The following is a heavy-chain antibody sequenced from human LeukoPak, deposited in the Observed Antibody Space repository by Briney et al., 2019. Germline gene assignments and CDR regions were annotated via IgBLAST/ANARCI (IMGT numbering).Heavy chain of an antibody. CDR2: IYHSGST. J-gene: IGHJ4*02. D-gene: IGHD3-3*01. Sequence: SETLSLTCTVSGYSIRSGYYWGWIRQRPGKGLEWIVSIYHSGSTYYNPSLNSRVTISVDTSKNQFSLKQSSVTAAVTAVYYCAREGYYDFWTPSYYFDYWGQGTLVTVSS. V-gene: IGHV4-38-2*02. CDR3: AREGYYDFWTPSYYFDY. CDR1: GYSIRSGYY.